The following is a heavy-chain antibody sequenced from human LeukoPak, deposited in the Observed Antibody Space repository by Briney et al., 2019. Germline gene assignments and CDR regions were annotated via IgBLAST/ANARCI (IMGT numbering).Heavy chain of an antibody. V-gene: IGHV1-18*01. Sequence: ASVKVSCKASGYTSSSYGISWVRQAPGQGLEWMGWISAYNGNTNYAQKLQGRVTMTTDTSTSTAYMELRSLRSDDTAVYYCATAPPYDFWSGFFSDYWGQGTLVTVST. CDR2: ISAYNGNT. CDR1: GYTSSSYG. D-gene: IGHD3-3*01. CDR3: ATAPPYDFWSGFFSDY. J-gene: IGHJ4*02.